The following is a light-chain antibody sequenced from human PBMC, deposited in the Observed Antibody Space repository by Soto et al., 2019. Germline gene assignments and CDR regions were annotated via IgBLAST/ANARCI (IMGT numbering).Light chain of an antibody. V-gene: IGLV2-14*01. J-gene: IGLJ1*01. CDR2: EVN. CDR3: TSYTSSSTRV. Sequence: QSVLTQPASVSWSPGQSITISCTGASSDVGGYNYVSWYQQHPGKAPKLMTYEVNNRPSGVSNRFSGSKSGNTASLTISGLQAEDEADYYCTSYTSSSTRVFGSGTKVTVL. CDR1: SSDVGGYNY.